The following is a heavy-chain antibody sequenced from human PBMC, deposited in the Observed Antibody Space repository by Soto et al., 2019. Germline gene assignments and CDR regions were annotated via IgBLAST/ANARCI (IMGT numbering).Heavy chain of an antibody. Sequence: EVQLVESGGGVVRPGGSLRLSCAASGFTFDDYGMSWVRQAPGKGLEWVSGINWNGGSTGYTDSVKGRFTISRDNAKNSLYLQMNSLRAEDTALYSCARLYSSGWYGPGRYWGQGTLVTVSS. CDR1: GFTFDDYG. D-gene: IGHD6-19*01. CDR3: ARLYSSGWYGPGRY. J-gene: IGHJ4*02. CDR2: INWNGGST. V-gene: IGHV3-20*04.